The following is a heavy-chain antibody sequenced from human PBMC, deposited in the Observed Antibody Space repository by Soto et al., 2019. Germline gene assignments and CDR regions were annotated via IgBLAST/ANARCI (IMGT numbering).Heavy chain of an antibody. D-gene: IGHD4-4*01. J-gene: IGHJ6*02. Sequence: GESLKISCKGSGYSYTSYWIGWVRQMPGKGLEWMGIIYPGDSDTRYSPSFQGQVTISADKSISTAYLQWSSLKASDTAMYYCARHDYSNHYYYYYGMDVWGQGTTVTVSS. CDR3: ARHDYSNHYYYYYGMDV. CDR2: IYPGDSDT. CDR1: GYSYTSYW. V-gene: IGHV5-51*01.